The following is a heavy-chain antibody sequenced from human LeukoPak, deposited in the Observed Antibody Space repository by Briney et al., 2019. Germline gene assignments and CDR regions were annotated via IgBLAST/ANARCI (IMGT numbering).Heavy chain of an antibody. CDR3: ARGDAYYDYVRGSYRPFDY. CDR2: IYSGGST. V-gene: IGHV3-66*01. Sequence: GGSLRLSCAASGFTVSSNYMSWVRQAPGKGLEWVSVIYSGGSTYYADSVKGRFTISRDNSKNTLYLQMNSLRAEDTAVYYCARGDAYYDYVRGSYRPFDYWGQGTLVTVSS. J-gene: IGHJ4*02. D-gene: IGHD3-16*02. CDR1: GFTVSSNY.